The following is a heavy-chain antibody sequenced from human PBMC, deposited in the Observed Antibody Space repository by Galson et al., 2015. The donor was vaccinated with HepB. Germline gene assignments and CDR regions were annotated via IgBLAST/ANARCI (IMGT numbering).Heavy chain of an antibody. D-gene: IGHD3-3*01. Sequence: SLRLSCAASGFTFSSYAMHWVRQAPGKGLEWVAVISYDGSNKYYADSVKGRFTISRDNSKNTLYLQMNSLRAEDTAVYYCARSDDFWSGPIQYYYYMDVWGKGTTVTVSS. CDR3: ARSDDFWSGPIQYYYYMDV. CDR2: ISYDGSNK. CDR1: GFTFSSYA. V-gene: IGHV3-30-3*01. J-gene: IGHJ6*03.